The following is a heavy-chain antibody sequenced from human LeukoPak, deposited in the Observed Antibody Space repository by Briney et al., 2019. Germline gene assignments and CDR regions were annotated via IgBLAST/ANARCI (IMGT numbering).Heavy chain of an antibody. CDR3: ARGGYTSSWYTDY. V-gene: IGHV3-74*03. J-gene: IGHJ4*02. CDR1: GFTFSNYW. D-gene: IGHD6-13*01. Sequence: PGGSLRLSCAASGFTFSNYWMHWVRQVPGKGLVWISPINSDGSDTKYADSVKGRFTISRDNAKNTLYLQMNSLRAEDTAVYYCARGGYTSSWYTDYWGQGTLVTVSS. CDR2: INSDGSDT.